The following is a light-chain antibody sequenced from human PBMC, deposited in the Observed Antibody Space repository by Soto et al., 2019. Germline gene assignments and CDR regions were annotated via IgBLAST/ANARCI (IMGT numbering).Light chain of an antibody. CDR2: SNN. J-gene: IGLJ2*01. CDR1: SSNIGSNT. Sequence: QSVLTQPPSASGTPEQRVTISCSGSSSNIGSNTVNWYHQLPGTAPKLVIYSNNQRPSGVPDRFSGSKSGTSASLAISGLQSEDEADYYCAAWDDSLNGVLFGGGTKLTVL. CDR3: AAWDDSLNGVL. V-gene: IGLV1-44*01.